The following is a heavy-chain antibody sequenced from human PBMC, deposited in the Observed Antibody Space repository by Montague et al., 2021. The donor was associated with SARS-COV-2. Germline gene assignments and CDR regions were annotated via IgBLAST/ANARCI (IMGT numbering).Heavy chain of an antibody. J-gene: IGHJ4*02. CDR1: GGSISGHY. V-gene: IGHV4-59*11. CDR3: GRGGDGLALDY. D-gene: IGHD2-8*01. Sequence: SETLSLTCSVSGGSISGHYWSRIRQPPGKELEVVGYLHHNGGTSYNFAHRRRVTRSLATSKKQFFLQLRSMTAADTAVYYCGRGGDGLALDYWGQGTLVTVSS. CDR2: LHHNGGT.